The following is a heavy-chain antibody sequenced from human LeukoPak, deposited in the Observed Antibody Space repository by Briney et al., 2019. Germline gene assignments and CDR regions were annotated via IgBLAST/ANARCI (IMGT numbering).Heavy chain of an antibody. J-gene: IGHJ1*01. Sequence: SETLSLTCTVSGGSISSTNYYWGWIRQPPGKGLEWIGSIYYSGNTYYTPSLKSRVTISVDTSKNQFSLKLSSVTAADTAVYYCARPSTKYSSSSGYFQHWGQGTLVTVSS. CDR2: IYYSGNT. D-gene: IGHD6-6*01. CDR1: GGSISSTNYY. V-gene: IGHV4-39*01. CDR3: ARPSTKYSSSSGYFQH.